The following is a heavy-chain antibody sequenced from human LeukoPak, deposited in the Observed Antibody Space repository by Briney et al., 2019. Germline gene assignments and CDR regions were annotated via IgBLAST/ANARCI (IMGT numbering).Heavy chain of an antibody. J-gene: IGHJ3*01. V-gene: IGHV4-38-2*02. CDR1: GYSISSGYY. Sequence: SETLSLTCTVSGYSISSGYYWGWIRQSPGKGLEWIGSIYYTGSTYYNPSLQSPVTISVDTSRNQFSLKLSSVTAADTAIYYCARDLGLWFGELMGDAFDVWGQGTTVTVSS. CDR2: IYYTGST. D-gene: IGHD3-10*01. CDR3: ARDLGLWFGELMGDAFDV.